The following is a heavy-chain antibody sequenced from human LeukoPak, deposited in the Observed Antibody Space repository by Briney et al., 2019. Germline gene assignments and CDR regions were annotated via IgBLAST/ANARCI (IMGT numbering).Heavy chain of an antibody. D-gene: IGHD3-16*01. V-gene: IGHV1-18*01. Sequence: ASVKLSCKASGYTFTSYDINWVRQATGQGLEWMGWISAYNGNTNYAQKLQGRVTMTTDTSTSTAYMELRSLRSDDTAVYYCARDFGAPPDYWGQGTLVTVSS. CDR1: GYTFTSYD. J-gene: IGHJ4*02. CDR3: ARDFGAPPDY. CDR2: ISAYNGNT.